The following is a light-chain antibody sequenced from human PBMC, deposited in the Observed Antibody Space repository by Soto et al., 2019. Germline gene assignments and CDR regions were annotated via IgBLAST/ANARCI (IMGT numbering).Light chain of an antibody. CDR2: DAS. CDR3: QQRSNSPQT. Sequence: EIVLTQSPATLSLSPGERATLSCRASQSVSSYLAWYQQKPGQAPRLLIYDASNRATGIPARFSGSGSGTDFTLTISSLAPEDFAVYYCQQRSNSPQTFGPGTKVDIK. J-gene: IGKJ3*01. CDR1: QSVSSY. V-gene: IGKV3-11*01.